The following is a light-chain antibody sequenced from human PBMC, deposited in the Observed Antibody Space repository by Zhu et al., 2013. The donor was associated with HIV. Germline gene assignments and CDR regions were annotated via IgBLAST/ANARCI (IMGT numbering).Light chain of an antibody. CDR1: QSVSSN. Sequence: EIVLTQSPGTLSLSPGERATLSCRASQSVSSNLAWYQQKPGQAPRLLIYAASTRATGIPARFSGSRSGTEFTLTISSLQSEDFAVYYCQQYNNWCSFGQGTRLEIK. CDR2: AAS. CDR3: QQYNNWCS. J-gene: IGKJ2*04. V-gene: IGKV3-15*01.